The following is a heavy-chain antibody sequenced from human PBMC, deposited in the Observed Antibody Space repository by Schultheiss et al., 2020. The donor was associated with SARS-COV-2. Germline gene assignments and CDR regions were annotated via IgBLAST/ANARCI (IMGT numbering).Heavy chain of an antibody. CDR3: ARDGYLYCSGGSCYPTFYYYYGMDV. Sequence: GGSLRLSCAASGFTFSSYSMSWVRQAPGKGLEWVSVIYSGGSTYYADSVKGRFTISRDNAKNSLYLQMNSLRAEDTAVYYCARDGYLYCSGGSCYPTFYYYYGMDVWGQGTTVTVSS. CDR1: GFTFSSYS. V-gene: IGHV3-53*01. D-gene: IGHD2-15*01. CDR2: IYSGGST. J-gene: IGHJ6*02.